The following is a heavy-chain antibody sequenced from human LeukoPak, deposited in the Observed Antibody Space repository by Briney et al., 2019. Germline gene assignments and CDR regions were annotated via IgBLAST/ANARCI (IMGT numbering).Heavy chain of an antibody. CDR2: VYTSGIT. Sequence: SETLSLXCTVSGGSISSGNYYWRWIRQPAGKGLEWIGRVYTSGITNYNPSLKSRVTISVDTSKNQFSLKLNSVTAADTAVYYCASTVVPAGISGIAARISSFDYWGQGTLVTVSS. V-gene: IGHV4-61*02. CDR3: ASTVVPAGISGIAARISSFDY. J-gene: IGHJ4*02. CDR1: GGSISSGNYY. D-gene: IGHD2-2*01.